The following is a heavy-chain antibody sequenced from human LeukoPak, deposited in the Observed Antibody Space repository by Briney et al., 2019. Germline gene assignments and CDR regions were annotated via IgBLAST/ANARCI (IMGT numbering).Heavy chain of an antibody. Sequence: SETLSLTCAVYGGSFSRYYWCWIRQSPGKGLEWIAEIDHRGDTNYNPSVKSRVTISVDTSKNQFSLKVRSLSAADTAVYYCARGATISETGSFAFWGQGTLVTVSS. CDR1: GGSFSRYY. CDR3: ARGATISETGSFAF. D-gene: IGHD5-24*01. CDR2: IDHRGDT. J-gene: IGHJ4*03. V-gene: IGHV4-34*01.